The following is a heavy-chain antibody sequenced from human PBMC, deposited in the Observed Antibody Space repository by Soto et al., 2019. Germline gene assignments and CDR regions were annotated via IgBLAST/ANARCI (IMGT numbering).Heavy chain of an antibody. D-gene: IGHD2-2*01. CDR2: IYYSGNT. CDR1: GDSVTSGDYY. Sequence: PSETLSLTCTVSGDSVTSGDYYWSWIRQPPGKGLEWIGYIYYSGNTNYSPSLKSRVAISLDTSHNQFSLKLSSVTAADTAVYYCAREGSTSPLGFDPWGQGTLVTVSS. V-gene: IGHV4-61*08. J-gene: IGHJ5*02. CDR3: AREGSTSPLGFDP.